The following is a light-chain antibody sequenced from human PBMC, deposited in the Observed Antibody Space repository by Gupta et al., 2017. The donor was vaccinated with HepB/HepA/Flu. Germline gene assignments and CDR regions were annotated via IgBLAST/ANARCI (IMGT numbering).Light chain of an antibody. CDR2: QDS. Sequence: SYELTQPPSVSVSPGQTASITCSGDKLGDKYACWYQQKPGQSPVLGIYQDSKRPSGIPERFSGSNSGNTATLTISGTQAMDESYYYCQAWDSSTLVFGGGTKLTVL. J-gene: IGLJ2*01. V-gene: IGLV3-1*01. CDR3: QAWDSSTLV. CDR1: KLGDKY.